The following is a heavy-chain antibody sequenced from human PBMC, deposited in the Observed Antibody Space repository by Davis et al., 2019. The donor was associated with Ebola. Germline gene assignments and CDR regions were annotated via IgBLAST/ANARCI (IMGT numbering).Heavy chain of an antibody. D-gene: IGHD2-2*01. CDR2: IYSGGST. CDR1: GFTVSSNY. Sequence: GESLKIPCAASGFTVSSNYMSWVRQAPGKGLEWVSVIYSGGSTYYADSVKGRFTISRDNSKNTLYLQMNSLRAEDTAVYYCARALPAAMIKFDYWGQGTLVTVSS. CDR3: ARALPAAMIKFDY. V-gene: IGHV3-66*01. J-gene: IGHJ4*02.